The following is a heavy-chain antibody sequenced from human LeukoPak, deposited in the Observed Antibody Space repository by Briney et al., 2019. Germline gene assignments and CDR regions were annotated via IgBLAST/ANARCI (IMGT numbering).Heavy chain of an antibody. Sequence: GGSLRLSCAASGFTFSSYAMSWVRQAPGKGLEWVSAISGSGGSTYYADSVKGRFTISRDNSKNTLYLQMNSLRAEDTAVYYCAKAQNLEWLLPNYYFDYWGQGTLVTVPS. J-gene: IGHJ4*02. CDR3: AKAQNLEWLLPNYYFDY. D-gene: IGHD3-3*01. CDR2: ISGSGGST. CDR1: GFTFSSYA. V-gene: IGHV3-23*01.